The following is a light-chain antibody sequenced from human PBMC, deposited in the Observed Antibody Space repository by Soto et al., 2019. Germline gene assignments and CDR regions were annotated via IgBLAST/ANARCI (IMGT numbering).Light chain of an antibody. Sequence: QSALTQPPSASGSPGQSVAISCTGTSSDVGGYDYVSWYQQHPGKAPKLMIYDVTKRPSGVPDCFSGSKSGNTASLTVSGLQAEDEADYYCSSYAGTHIVFGTGTKVTVL. CDR3: SSYAGTHIV. CDR2: DVT. CDR1: SSDVGGYDY. V-gene: IGLV2-8*01. J-gene: IGLJ1*01.